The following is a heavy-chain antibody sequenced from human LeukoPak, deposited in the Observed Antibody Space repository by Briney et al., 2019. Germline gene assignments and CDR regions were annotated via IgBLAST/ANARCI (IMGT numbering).Heavy chain of an antibody. J-gene: IGHJ4*02. D-gene: IGHD6-6*01. CDR1: GGTFSSYA. V-gene: IGHV1-69*04. Sequence: SVKVSCKASGGTFSSYAISWVRQAPGQGLERMGRIIPIFGIANYAQKFQGRVTITADKSTSTAYMELSSLRSEDTAVYYCAPGPGSSSFDYWGQGTLVTVSS. CDR2: IIPIFGIA. CDR3: APGPGSSSFDY.